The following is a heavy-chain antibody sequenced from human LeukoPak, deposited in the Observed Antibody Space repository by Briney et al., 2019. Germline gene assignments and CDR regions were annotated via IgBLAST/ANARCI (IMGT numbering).Heavy chain of an antibody. CDR2: IYYSGST. D-gene: IGHD3-22*01. Sequence: PSETLSLTCAVSGGSISSTSYYWAWIRQPPGKGLEWIGTIYYSGSTYHNPSLKSRVTLSVDTSRNQFSLRLSSVDAADTAVYYCAKVGVRYFDSSGLYAFDFWGQGTTVTVSS. CDR3: AKVGVRYFDSSGLYAFDF. CDR1: GGSISSTSYY. V-gene: IGHV4-39*01. J-gene: IGHJ3*01.